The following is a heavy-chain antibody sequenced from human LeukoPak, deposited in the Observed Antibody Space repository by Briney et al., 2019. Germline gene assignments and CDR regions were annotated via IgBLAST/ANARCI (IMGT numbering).Heavy chain of an antibody. V-gene: IGHV4-59*08. CDR1: GGSISSYY. Sequence: SETLSLTCTVSGGSISSYYWSWIRQPPGKELEWIGYIYYSGSTNYNPSLKSRVTISVDTSKNQFSLKLSSVTAADTAVYYCARRAHDSSGYYYNYWGQGTLVTVSS. D-gene: IGHD3-22*01. CDR2: IYYSGST. CDR3: ARRAHDSSGYYYNY. J-gene: IGHJ4*02.